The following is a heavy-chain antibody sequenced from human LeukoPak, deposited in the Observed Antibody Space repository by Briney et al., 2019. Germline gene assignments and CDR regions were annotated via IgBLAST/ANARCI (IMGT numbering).Heavy chain of an antibody. J-gene: IGHJ3*02. D-gene: IGHD2-2*01. CDR2: INPSGGST. V-gene: IGHV1-46*03. CDR3: ARGCSSTSCSDAFDI. Sequence: ASVKVSCEASGYTFTSYYMHWVRQAPGQGLEWMGIINPSGGSTSYAQKFQGRVTMTRDTSTSTVYMELSSLRSEDTAVYYCARGCSSTSCSDAFDIWGQGTMVTVSS. CDR1: GYTFTSYY.